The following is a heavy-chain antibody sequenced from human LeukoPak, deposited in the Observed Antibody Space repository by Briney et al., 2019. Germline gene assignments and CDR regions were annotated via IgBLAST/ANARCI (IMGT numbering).Heavy chain of an antibody. J-gene: IGHJ6*02. CDR2: ISYDGSNK. V-gene: IGHV3-30-3*01. Sequence: GGSLRLSCAASGFTFSSYAMHWVRQAPGKGLEWVAVISYDGSNKYYADSVKGRFTISRDNSKNTLYLQMNSLRAEDTAVYYCARDRLCSSTSCYYYGMDVWGQGTTVTVSS. CDR1: GFTFSSYA. D-gene: IGHD2-2*01. CDR3: ARDRLCSSTSCYYYGMDV.